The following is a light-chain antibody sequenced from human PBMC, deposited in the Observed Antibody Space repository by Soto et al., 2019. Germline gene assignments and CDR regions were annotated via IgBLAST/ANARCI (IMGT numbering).Light chain of an antibody. CDR1: SSGVGAYNY. J-gene: IGLJ1*01. CDR2: DVN. Sequence: QSALTQPASVSGSPGQSITISCAGTSSGVGAYNYVSWYQHHPGKAPKLMIYDVNNRPSGDSNRFSGSKSGNTASLTISGLQAEDEADYYCSSWTSGATYVFGSGTKGTVL. V-gene: IGLV2-14*03. CDR3: SSWTSGATYV.